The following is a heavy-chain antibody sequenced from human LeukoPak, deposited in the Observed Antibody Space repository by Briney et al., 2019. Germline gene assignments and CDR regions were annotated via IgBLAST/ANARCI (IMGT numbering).Heavy chain of an antibody. J-gene: IGHJ4*02. V-gene: IGHV4-34*01. CDR1: GGSFSGYY. CDR3: AKDYSIAAQYSGGY. D-gene: IGHD6-6*01. CDR2: INHSGST. Sequence: PSETLSLTCAVYGGSFSGYYWSWIRQPPGKGLEWIGEINHSGSTNYNPSLKSRVTISVDTSKNQFSLKLSSVTAADTAVYYCAKDYSIAAQYSGGYWGQGTLVTVSS.